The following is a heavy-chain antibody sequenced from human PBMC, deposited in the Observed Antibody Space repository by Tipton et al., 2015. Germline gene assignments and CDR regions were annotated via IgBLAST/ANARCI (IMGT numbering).Heavy chain of an antibody. J-gene: IGHJ4*02. CDR3: ARDDYGDGRYFDY. Sequence: SLRLSCAASRFTFKNYVMTWVRQAPGKGLEWVSAINPSGLSTYFAGSVRGRFNISRDNAKNSLYLEMNSLRAEDTALYYCARDDYGDGRYFDYWGQGTLVTVSS. CDR2: INPSGLST. D-gene: IGHD4-17*01. V-gene: IGHV3-23*01. CDR1: RFTFKNYV.